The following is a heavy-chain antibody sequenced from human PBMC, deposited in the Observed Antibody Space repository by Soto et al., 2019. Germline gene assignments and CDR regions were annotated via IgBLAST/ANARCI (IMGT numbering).Heavy chain of an antibody. Sequence: SETLSLTCTVSGGSISSYYWSWIRQPPGKGLEWIGYIYYSGSTNYNPSLKSRVTISVDTSKNQFSLKLSSVTAADTAVYYCARVGKSGYDENYGHYVDYFDYWGQGTLVTVSS. CDR1: GGSISSYY. CDR2: IYYSGST. CDR3: ARVGKSGYDENYGHYVDYFDY. J-gene: IGHJ4*02. V-gene: IGHV4-59*01. D-gene: IGHD5-12*01.